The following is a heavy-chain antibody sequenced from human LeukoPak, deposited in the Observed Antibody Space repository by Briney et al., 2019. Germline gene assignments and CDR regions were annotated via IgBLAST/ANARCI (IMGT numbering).Heavy chain of an antibody. Sequence: PSETLSLTCTVSGGSISSYYWSWIRQPPGKGLEWIGYIYYSGSTNYNPSLKSRVTISVDTSKNQFSLKLSSVTAADTAVYYCASTIYYYDSSGYHEYFQHWGQGTLVTVSS. J-gene: IGHJ1*01. V-gene: IGHV4-59*01. CDR2: IYYSGST. CDR1: GGSISSYY. D-gene: IGHD3-22*01. CDR3: ASTIYYYDSSGYHEYFQH.